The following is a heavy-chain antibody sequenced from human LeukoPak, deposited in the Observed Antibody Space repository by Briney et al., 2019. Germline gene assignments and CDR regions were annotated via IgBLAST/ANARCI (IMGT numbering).Heavy chain of an antibody. Sequence: PGGSLRLSCAASGFTFSMYWMNWVRQSPGKGLEWVADIKQDGSEKYYVDSVKGRFTISRDNAKNSLFLQMNSLRAEDTAVYYCARGDPDTAMEYYYYGLDVWGKGTTVTVSS. V-gene: IGHV3-7*01. J-gene: IGHJ6*04. D-gene: IGHD5-18*01. CDR2: IKQDGSEK. CDR1: GFTFSMYW. CDR3: ARGDPDTAMEYYYYGLDV.